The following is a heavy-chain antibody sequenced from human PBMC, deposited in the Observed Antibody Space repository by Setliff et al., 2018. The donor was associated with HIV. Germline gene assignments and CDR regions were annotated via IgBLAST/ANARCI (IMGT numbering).Heavy chain of an antibody. Sequence: TGGSLRLSCSASGFTFDDYGMSWVRQAPGKGLEWVSGTNWHGSSTGYADSVKGRFTISRDNVRNFLYLQMNSLRAEDTALYYCARENNRGWHWLDPFDYWGQGTLVTVSS. J-gene: IGHJ4*02. CDR1: GFTFDDYG. V-gene: IGHV3-20*04. D-gene: IGHD6-19*01. CDR3: ARENNRGWHWLDPFDY. CDR2: TNWHGSST.